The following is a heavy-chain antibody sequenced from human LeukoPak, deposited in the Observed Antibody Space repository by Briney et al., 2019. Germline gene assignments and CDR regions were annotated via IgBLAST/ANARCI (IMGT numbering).Heavy chain of an antibody. V-gene: IGHV1-8*01. CDR3: ARNNHYYHSTFDY. Sequence: ASVKVSCKASGYTFTSYDINWVRQATGQGLEWMGWMNPNSGNTGYAQKFQGRVTMTRNTSISTAYMELSSLRSEDTAVHYCARNNHYYHSTFDYWGQGTLVTVSS. J-gene: IGHJ4*02. CDR2: MNPNSGNT. CDR1: GYTFTSYD. D-gene: IGHD3-22*01.